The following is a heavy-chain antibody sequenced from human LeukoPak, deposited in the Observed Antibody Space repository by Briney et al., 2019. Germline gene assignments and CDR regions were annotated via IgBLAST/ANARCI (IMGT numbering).Heavy chain of an antibody. V-gene: IGHV4-38-2*02. CDR3: ARVDNVGSKRGFDF. CDR1: GSSISRGYY. D-gene: IGHD5-24*01. J-gene: IGHJ4*02. CDR2: VSHSGSV. Sequence: SETLSLTCTVSGSSISRGYYWGWIRQSPGKGLEWIGSVSHSGSVDSNPSLKSRITILLDTSKNQFSLKLNSVTATDTAVYYCARVDNVGSKRGFDFWGQGTLVTVSS.